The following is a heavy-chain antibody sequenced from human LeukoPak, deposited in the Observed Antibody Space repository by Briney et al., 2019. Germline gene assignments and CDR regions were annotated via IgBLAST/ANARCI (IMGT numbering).Heavy chain of an antibody. CDR3: AREIRIAVAGISPFDY. V-gene: IGHV1-18*01. CDR1: GYTFTSYG. D-gene: IGHD6-19*01. Sequence: ASVKVSCKASGYTFTSYGISWVRQAPGQGLEWMGWNSAYNGNTNYAQKLQGRVTMTTDTSTSTAYMELRSLRSDDTAVYYCAREIRIAVAGISPFDYWGQGTLVTVSS. J-gene: IGHJ4*02. CDR2: NSAYNGNT.